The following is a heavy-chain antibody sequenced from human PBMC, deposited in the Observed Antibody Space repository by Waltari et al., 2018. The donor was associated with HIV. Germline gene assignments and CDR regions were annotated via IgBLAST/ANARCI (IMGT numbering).Heavy chain of an antibody. J-gene: IGHJ4*02. D-gene: IGHD3-3*01. CDR2: ISSSGSTI. CDR3: ARVGVGGSFDY. CDR1: GFTLSSYA. Sequence: EVQLVESGGGLVQPEGSLRLPCASSGFTLSSYALNWVRQAPGKGLEWVSYISSSGSTIYYADSVKGRFTISRDNAKNSLYLQMNSLRAEDTAVYYCARVGVGGSFDYWGQGTLVTVSS. V-gene: IGHV3-48*03.